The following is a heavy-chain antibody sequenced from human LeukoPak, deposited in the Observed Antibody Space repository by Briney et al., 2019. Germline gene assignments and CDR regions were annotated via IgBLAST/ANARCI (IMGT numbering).Heavy chain of an antibody. Sequence: ASVKVSCKASGGTFSSYAISWVRQAPGQGLEWMGGIIPIFGTANYAQKFQGRVTITADESTSTAYMELSSLRSEDTAAFYCARSTSSSGRPLYYFDYWGQGSLLTVSS. CDR1: GGTFSSYA. V-gene: IGHV1-69*13. D-gene: IGHD1-26*01. J-gene: IGHJ4*02. CDR2: IIPIFGTA. CDR3: ARSTSSSGRPLYYFDY.